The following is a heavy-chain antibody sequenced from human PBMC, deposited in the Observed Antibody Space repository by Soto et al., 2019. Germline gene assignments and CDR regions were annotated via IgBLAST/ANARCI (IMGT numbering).Heavy chain of an antibody. D-gene: IGHD3-10*01. V-gene: IGHV4-59*08. CDR2: IYYSGST. CDR3: ARHPYYYGSGMFDY. CDR1: GGSISSYY. J-gene: IGHJ4*02. Sequence: QVQLQESGPGLVKPSETLSLTCTVSGGSISSYYWSWIRQPPGKGLEWIGYIYYSGSTNYNPSLKSRVTISVDTSKNQFSLKLSSVTAADTAVYYCARHPYYYGSGMFDYWGQGTLVTVSS.